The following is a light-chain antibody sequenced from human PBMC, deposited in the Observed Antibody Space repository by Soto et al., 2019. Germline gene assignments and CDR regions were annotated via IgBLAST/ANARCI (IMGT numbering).Light chain of an antibody. CDR1: QSLLHNNGLNY. CDR2: LGS. CDR3: MQAGT. J-gene: IGKJ5*01. Sequence: DIVMTQSPLSLPVTPGEPASISCRSSQSLLHNNGLNYLDWYLQKPGQSPQLLIYLGSNRASGVPDRFSGSGSGTDFTLKISRVEAEDVGVYYCMQAGTFGQGTRLEIK. V-gene: IGKV2-28*01.